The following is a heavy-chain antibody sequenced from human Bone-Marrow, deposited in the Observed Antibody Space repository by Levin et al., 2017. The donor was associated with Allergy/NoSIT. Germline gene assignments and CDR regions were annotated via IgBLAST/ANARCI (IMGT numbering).Heavy chain of an antibody. J-gene: IGHJ4*02. CDR2: ISGSGGST. V-gene: IGHV3-23*01. D-gene: IGHD2-2*01. CDR1: GFTFSSYA. Sequence: PGGSLRLSCAASGFTFSSYAMSWVRQAPGKGLEWVSTISGSGGSTYYADSVKGRFTISRDNSKNTLYLQMNSLRAEDTAVYHCAKGSSCSSTSCYASSVDYWGQGTLVTVSS. CDR3: AKGSSCSSTSCYASSVDY.